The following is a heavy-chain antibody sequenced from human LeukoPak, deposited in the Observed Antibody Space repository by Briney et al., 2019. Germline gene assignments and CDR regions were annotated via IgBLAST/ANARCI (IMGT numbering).Heavy chain of an antibody. V-gene: IGHV4-34*01. CDR1: GGSFSGYY. CDR3: ARMRYDCSSTSCYTGDYYGMDV. J-gene: IGHJ6*02. CDR2: INHSGST. D-gene: IGHD2-2*02. Sequence: TSETLSLTCAVYGGSFSGYYWSWIRQPPGKGLEWIGEINHSGSTNYNPSLKSRVTISVDTSKNQFSLKLSSVTAADTAVYYCARMRYDCSSTSCYTGDYYGMDVWGQGTTVTVSS.